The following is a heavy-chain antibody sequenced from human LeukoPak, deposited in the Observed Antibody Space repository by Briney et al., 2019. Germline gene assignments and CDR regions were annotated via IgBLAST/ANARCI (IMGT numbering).Heavy chain of an antibody. CDR1: GGSFSGYY. V-gene: IGHV4-34*01. CDR2: INHSGST. Sequence: SETLSLTCAVYGGSFSGYYWSWIRQPPGKGLEWIGEINHSGSTNYNPSLKSRVTISVDKSKNQFSLKLSSMTAADTAVYYCARICSGGSCYVYGMDVWGQGTTVTVSS. CDR3: ARICSGGSCYVYGMDV. D-gene: IGHD2-15*01. J-gene: IGHJ6*02.